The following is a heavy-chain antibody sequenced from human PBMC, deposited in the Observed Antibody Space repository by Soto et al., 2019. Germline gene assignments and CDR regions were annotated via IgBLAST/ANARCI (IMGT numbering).Heavy chain of an antibody. CDR2: IRGGGNT. CDR1: GFTVSTDW. V-gene: IGHV3-66*01. J-gene: IGHJ6*02. CDR3: VRENYYYGMDV. Sequence: EVQLVESGGGLVQPGGYLRLSCAASGFTVSTDWMYWVRQAPGKGLEWVSVIRGGGNTFYADSVEGRFTISRDNSKNTVYLQMNSLRAEDTAVYYCVRENYYYGMDVWGQGTTVSVSS.